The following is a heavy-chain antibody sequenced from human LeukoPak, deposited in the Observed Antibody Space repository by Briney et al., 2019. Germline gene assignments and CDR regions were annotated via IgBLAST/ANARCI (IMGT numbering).Heavy chain of an antibody. V-gene: IGHV3-20*04. J-gene: IGHJ4*02. CDR3: TRDLVYGSGSSDY. D-gene: IGHD3-10*01. Sequence: PGGSLRLSCAASGFSFDDYDMSWVRQAPGKGLEWVSGINWNGGSTGYAVSVKGRFTISRDNAKNTLYLQMNSLRAEDTAVYYCTRDLVYGSGSSDYWGQGTLVTVSS. CDR1: GFSFDDYD. CDR2: INWNGGST.